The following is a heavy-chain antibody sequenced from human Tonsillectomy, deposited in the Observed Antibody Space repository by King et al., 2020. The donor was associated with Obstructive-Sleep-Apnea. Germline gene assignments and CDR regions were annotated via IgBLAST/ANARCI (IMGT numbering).Heavy chain of an antibody. CDR1: GYTFTGYY. D-gene: IGHD6-6*01. J-gene: IGHJ4*02. V-gene: IGHV1-2*04. CDR3: ARRSSSSSGAFDY. CDR2: INPNSGGT. Sequence: QLVQSGAEVKKPGASVKVSCKASGYTFTGYYMHWVRQAPGQGLEWMGWINPNSGGTNYAQKFQGWVTLTRDTSISTAYMELSRLRSDDTAVCYCARRSSSSSGAFDYWGQGTLVTVSS.